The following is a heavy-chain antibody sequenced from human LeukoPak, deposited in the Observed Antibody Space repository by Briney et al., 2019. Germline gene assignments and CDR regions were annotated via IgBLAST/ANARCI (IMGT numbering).Heavy chain of an antibody. D-gene: IGHD1-7*01. V-gene: IGHV4-38-2*02. Sequence: PSETLSLTCTVSGYSISSGYYWVWIRQPPGKGLDWIGRIYHSGRTYSNPSLKSRVTIGGDPSQNQFSLKLRSVAAAATAVYYCAREELRWFDPWGQGTLVTVSS. CDR1: GYSISSGYY. J-gene: IGHJ5*02. CDR3: AREELRWFDP. CDR2: IYHSGRT.